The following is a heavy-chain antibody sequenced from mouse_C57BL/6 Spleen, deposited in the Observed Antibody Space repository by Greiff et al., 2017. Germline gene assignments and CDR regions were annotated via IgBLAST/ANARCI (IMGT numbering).Heavy chain of an antibody. CDR1: GYTFTSYW. CDR2: FDPNSGGT. Sequence: VQLQQPGAELVKPGASVKLSCKASGYTFTSYWMHWVKQRPGRGLEWIGRFDPNSGGTKYNEKVKSKATLTVDKPSSTAYMQLSSLTSADSAVSYCARGGDYEGTYWYFDVWGTGTTVTVSS. CDR3: ARGGDYEGTYWYFDV. V-gene: IGHV1-72*01. J-gene: IGHJ1*03. D-gene: IGHD2-4*01.